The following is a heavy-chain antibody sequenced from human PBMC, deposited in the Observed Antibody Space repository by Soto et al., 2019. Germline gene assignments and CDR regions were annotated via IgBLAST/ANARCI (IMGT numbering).Heavy chain of an antibody. J-gene: IGHJ6*02. CDR2: IIPIFGTA. D-gene: IGHD2-2*01. V-gene: IGHV1-69*01. CDR3: ARDGGYCSSTSCYYYYYGMDV. Sequence: QVQLVQSGAEVKKPGSSVKVSCKASGGTFSSYAISWVRQAPGQGLEWMGGIIPIFGTANYAQKFQGRVTITADEPTSTAYRELSSLRSEDTAVYYCARDGGYCSSTSCYYYYYGMDVWGQGTTVTVSS. CDR1: GGTFSSYA.